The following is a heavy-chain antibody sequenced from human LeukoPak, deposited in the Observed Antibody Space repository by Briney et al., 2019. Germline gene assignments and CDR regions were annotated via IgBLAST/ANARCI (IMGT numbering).Heavy chain of an antibody. V-gene: IGHV3-30*04. J-gene: IGHJ4*02. Sequence: GRSLRLSCAASGFTFSSYAMHWVRQAPGKGLEWVAVISYDGSNKYYADSVKGRFTISRDNSKNTLYLQMNSLRAEDTAVYHCAELLWFGDPFDYWGQGTLVTVSS. CDR3: AELLWFGDPFDY. CDR1: GFTFSSYA. D-gene: IGHD3-10*01. CDR2: ISYDGSNK.